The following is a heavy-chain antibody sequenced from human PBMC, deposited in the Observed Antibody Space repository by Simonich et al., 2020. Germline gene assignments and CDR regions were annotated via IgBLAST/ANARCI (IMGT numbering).Heavy chain of an antibody. CDR3: ARGRLTGDKGAFDI. CDR2: INPNSGGT. J-gene: IGHJ3*02. D-gene: IGHD7-27*01. CDR1: GYTFTGYY. V-gene: IGHV1-2*02. Sequence: QVKLVQSGAEVKKHGASVKVSCKASGYTFTGYYMHWVRQALGQGLEWIGWINPNSGGTNYAQKFQGMVTMTRATSMSTAYMELSRLRSDDTAVYYCARGRLTGDKGAFDIWCQGTMVTVSS.